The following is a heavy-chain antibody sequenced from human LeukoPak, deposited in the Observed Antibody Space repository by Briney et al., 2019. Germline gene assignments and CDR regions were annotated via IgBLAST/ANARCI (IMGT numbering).Heavy chain of an antibody. D-gene: IGHD6-19*01. Sequence: GGSLRLSCAASGFTFSSYAMHWVRQAPGKGLEWVAVISYDGSNKYYAGSVKGRFTISRDNSKNTLYLQMNSLRAEDTAVYYCARDRDTIAVAGTFSYWGQGTLVTVSS. J-gene: IGHJ4*02. CDR1: GFTFSSYA. V-gene: IGHV3-30-3*01. CDR3: ARDRDTIAVAGTFSY. CDR2: ISYDGSNK.